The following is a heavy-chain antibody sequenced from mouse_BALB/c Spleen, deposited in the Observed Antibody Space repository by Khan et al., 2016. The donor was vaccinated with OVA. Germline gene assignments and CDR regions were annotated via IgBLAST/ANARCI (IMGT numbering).Heavy chain of an antibody. Sequence: QVQLQQSAAELARPGASVKMSCKASGYTFTSYTVQWIQQRPGQGLEWIGSINPSSGSTAYHRRFKDTTTLTADKSSSTTYIQLSSLTSEDSAVYLCARGWRGNAWFSYWGQATLVTVSA. J-gene: IGHJ3*01. CDR1: GYTFTSYT. D-gene: IGHD2-1*01. CDR3: ARGWRGNAWFSY. CDR2: INPSSGST. V-gene: IGHV1-4*02.